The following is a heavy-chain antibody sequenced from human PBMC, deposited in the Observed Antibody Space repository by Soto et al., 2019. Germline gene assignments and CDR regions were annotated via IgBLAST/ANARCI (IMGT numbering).Heavy chain of an antibody. CDR2: ISSSSSTI. CDR3: AREDHGAAFDI. D-gene: IGHD4-17*01. Sequence: ESGGGLVQPGGSLRLSCAASGFTFSSYSMNWVRQAPGKGLEWVSYISSSSSTIYYADSVKGRFTISRDNAKNSLYLQMNSLRAEDTAVYYCAREDHGAAFDIWGQGTMVTVSS. J-gene: IGHJ3*02. V-gene: IGHV3-48*01. CDR1: GFTFSSYS.